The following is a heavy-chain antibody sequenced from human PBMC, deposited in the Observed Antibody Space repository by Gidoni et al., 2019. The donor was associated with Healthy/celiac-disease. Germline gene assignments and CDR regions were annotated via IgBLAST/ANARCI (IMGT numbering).Heavy chain of an antibody. CDR2: IWYDGSNK. D-gene: IGHD1-1*01. V-gene: IGHV3-33*01. CDR3: ARELEPYAFDI. CDR1: GVTFSSYG. J-gene: IGHJ3*02. Sequence: QVQLVESGGGVVQPGRSLRLSCAASGVTFSSYGMHWVRQAPGKGLEWVAVIWYDGSNKYYADSVKGRFTISRDNSKNTLYLQMNSLRAEDTAVYYCARELEPYAFDIWGQGTMVTVSS.